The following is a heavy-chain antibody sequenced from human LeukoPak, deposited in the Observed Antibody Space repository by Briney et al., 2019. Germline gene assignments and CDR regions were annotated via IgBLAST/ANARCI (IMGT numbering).Heavy chain of an antibody. Sequence: SETLSLTCTVSGGSISSSSYHWGWIRQPPGKGLEWIGSIYYSGSTYYNPSLKSRVTISVDTSKNQFSLKLSSVTAADTAVYYCARGQNGMDVWGQGTTVTVSS. V-gene: IGHV4-39*01. CDR1: GGSISSSSYH. J-gene: IGHJ6*02. D-gene: IGHD2/OR15-2a*01. CDR3: ARGQNGMDV. CDR2: IYYSGST.